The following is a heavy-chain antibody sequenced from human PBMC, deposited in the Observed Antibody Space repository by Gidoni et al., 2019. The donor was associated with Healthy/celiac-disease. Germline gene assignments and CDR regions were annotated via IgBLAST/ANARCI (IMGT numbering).Heavy chain of an antibody. CDR1: GGSISSSSYY. D-gene: IGHD3-22*01. Sequence: QLQLQESGPGLVKPSETLSLTCTVSGGSISSSSYYWGWIRQPPGKGLEWIGSIYYSGSTYYNPSLKSRVTISVDTSKNQFSLKLSSVTAADTAVYYCARAPLVVIPEPFDYWGQGTLVTVSS. V-gene: IGHV4-39*07. CDR2: IYYSGST. J-gene: IGHJ4*02. CDR3: ARAPLVVIPEPFDY.